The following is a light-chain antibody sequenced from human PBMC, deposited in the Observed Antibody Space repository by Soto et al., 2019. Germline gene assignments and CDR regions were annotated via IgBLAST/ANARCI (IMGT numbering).Light chain of an antibody. CDR1: HDISTY. V-gene: IGKV1-9*01. CDR3: QQLNTLPFT. Sequence: LTQSPSLLSASVEDRVTITCRASHDISTYLAWYQQKPGKAPKLMIYEASTLQSGVPSRFSGSGSGTEFTLTISGLLPEDFATYHCQQLNTLPFTFGQGTRLEIK. CDR2: EAS. J-gene: IGKJ5*01.